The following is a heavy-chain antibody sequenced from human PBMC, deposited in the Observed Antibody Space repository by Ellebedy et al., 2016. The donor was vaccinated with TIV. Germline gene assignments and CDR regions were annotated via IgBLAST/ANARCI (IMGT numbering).Heavy chain of an antibody. Sequence: MPSQTLSLTCTVSAGSVDNSAHYWTWVRQPPGKGLQWIANIYYSGSTYYNPSLKSRVTISLNTSKNQFSLRLTSVTAADTAVYYCAIEPIVGPTPYYFDSWGQGTLVTVSS. D-gene: IGHD1-26*01. CDR1: AGSVDNSAHY. J-gene: IGHJ4*02. CDR2: IYYSGST. V-gene: IGHV4-39*07. CDR3: AIEPIVGPTPYYFDS.